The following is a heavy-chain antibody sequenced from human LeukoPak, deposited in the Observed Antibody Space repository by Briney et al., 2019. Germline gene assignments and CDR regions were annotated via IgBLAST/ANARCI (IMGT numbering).Heavy chain of an antibody. J-gene: IGHJ4*02. V-gene: IGHV3-23*01. Sequence: GGSLRLSCAASGFTFSSYAMSWVRQAPGKGLEWVSSISGSGGSTYYADSVKGRFTISRDNSKNTLYLQMNSLRAEDTAVYFCAKALPGHYGDYVSHWGQGTLVTVSS. CDR2: ISGSGGST. CDR3: AKALPGHYGDYVSH. D-gene: IGHD4-17*01. CDR1: GFTFSSYA.